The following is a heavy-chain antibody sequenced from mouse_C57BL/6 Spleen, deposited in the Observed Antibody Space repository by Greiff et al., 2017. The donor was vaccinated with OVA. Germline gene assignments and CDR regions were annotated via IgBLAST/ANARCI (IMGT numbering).Heavy chain of an antibody. J-gene: IGHJ1*03. V-gene: IGHV1-82*01. D-gene: IGHD1-1*01. CDR1: GYAFSSSW. Sequence: VQLQQSGPELVKPGASVKISCKASGYAFSSSWMNWVKQRPGKGLEWIGRIYPGDGDTNYNGKFKGKATLTADKSSSTAYMQLSSLTSEDSSVYFCARSMSPITTVVAPYWYVDVWGTGTTVTVSS. CDR3: ARSMSPITTVVAPYWYVDV. CDR2: IYPGDGDT.